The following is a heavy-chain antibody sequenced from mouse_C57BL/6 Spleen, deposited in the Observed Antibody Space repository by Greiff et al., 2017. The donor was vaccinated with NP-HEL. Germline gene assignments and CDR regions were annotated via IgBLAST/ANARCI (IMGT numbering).Heavy chain of an antibody. D-gene: IGHD1-1*01. J-gene: IGHJ2*01. V-gene: IGHV1-26*01. CDR2: INPNNGGT. CDR1: GYTFTDYY. CDR3: ARGYYGSSYGGYYFDY. Sequence: EVQLQQSGPELVKPGASVKISCKASGYTFTDYYMNWVKQSHGKSLEWIGDINPNNGGTSYNQKFKGKATLTVDKSSSTAYMALRSLTSEDSAVYYCARGYYGSSYGGYYFDYWGQGTTLTVSS.